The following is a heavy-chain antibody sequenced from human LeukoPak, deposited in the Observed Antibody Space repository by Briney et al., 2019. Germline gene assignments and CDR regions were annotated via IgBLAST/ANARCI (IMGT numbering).Heavy chain of an antibody. CDR2: IKQDGSEK. CDR1: GFTFSSYW. CDR3: ARDQMGGTPGLDY. Sequence: GGSLRLSCAASGFTFSSYWMSWVRQAPGKGLEWVANIKQDGSEKYYVDSVKGRFTISRDNAKNSLYLQMNSLRAEDTAVYYCARDQMGGTPGLDYWGQGTLVTVSS. V-gene: IGHV3-7*01. J-gene: IGHJ4*02. D-gene: IGHD1-26*01.